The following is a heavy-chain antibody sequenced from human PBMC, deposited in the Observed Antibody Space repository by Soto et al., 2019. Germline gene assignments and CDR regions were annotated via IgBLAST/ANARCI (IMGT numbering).Heavy chain of an antibody. J-gene: IGHJ6*02. D-gene: IGHD6-13*01. CDR2: IYYDDGST. CDR3: ASGQQVILRYYYGLDV. CDR1: GFTVSTNY. Sequence: EVQLVETGGGLIQPGGSLRLSCAVYGFTVSTNYMSWVRQAPGKGLEWVSVIYYDDGSTYYADSVKGRFSISRDSSRNTLYLQMNSLRAEDTAVYYCASGQQVILRYYYGLDVWGQGTTVTVSS. V-gene: IGHV3-53*02.